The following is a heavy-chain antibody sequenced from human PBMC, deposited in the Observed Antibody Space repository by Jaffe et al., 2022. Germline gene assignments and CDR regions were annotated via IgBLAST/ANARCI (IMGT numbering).Heavy chain of an antibody. V-gene: IGHV4-4*02. J-gene: IGHJ3*02. Sequence: QVQLQESGPGLVEPSGTLSLTCDVSGGSISSSNWWNWIRQPPGKGLEWIGEIYRSGAADYNPSFKSRLTLSVDRSKNQFSLKLTSVTAADTAVYYCARIQSNAFDIWSQGTMVTVSS. CDR2: IYRSGAA. CDR3: ARIQSNAFDI. CDR1: GGSISSSNW.